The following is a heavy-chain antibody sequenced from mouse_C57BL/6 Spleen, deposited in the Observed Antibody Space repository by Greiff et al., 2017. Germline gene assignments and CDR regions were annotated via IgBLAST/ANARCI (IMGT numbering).Heavy chain of an antibody. V-gene: IGHV5-4*01. D-gene: IGHD1-1*01. CDR1: GFTFSSYA. CDR3: ARDPHDYGSNFYYFGG. Sequence: EVQRVESGGGLVKPGGSLKLSCAASGFTFSSYAMSWVRPTPEKRLEWVATISDGGSYTYYPDNVKGRFTISRDNAKNNLYLQMSHLKSEDTAMYDCARDPHDYGSNFYYFGGRGQGATLTVAS. J-gene: IGHJ2*01. CDR2: ISDGGSYT.